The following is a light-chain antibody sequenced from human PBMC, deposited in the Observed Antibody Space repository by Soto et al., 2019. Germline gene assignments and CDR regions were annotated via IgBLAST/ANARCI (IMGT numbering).Light chain of an antibody. J-gene: IGLJ1*01. CDR3: SSYTSSSTV. V-gene: IGLV2-14*01. Sequence: QSVLTQPASVSGSPGQSITISCTGTSSDVGGYNYVSWDQQHPGKAPKLMIYEVSNRPSGVSNRFSGSKSGNTASLTISGLQAEDEADYYCSSYTSSSTVFGTGTKLTVL. CDR2: EVS. CDR1: SSDVGGYNY.